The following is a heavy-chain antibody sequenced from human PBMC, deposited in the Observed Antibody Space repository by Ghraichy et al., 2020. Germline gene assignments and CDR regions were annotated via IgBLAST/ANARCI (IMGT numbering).Heavy chain of an antibody. V-gene: IGHV5-51*01. Sequence: GESLNISCKGSGYSLTNYWIGWVRQMPGKGLEWMGIIYPADSDTRYSPSFQGQVTISADKSISTAYLQWSSLKASDTAMYYCTRAREILVIYAIPDAFDIWGQGTMVTVSS. CDR2: IYPADSDT. J-gene: IGHJ3*02. CDR1: GYSLTNYW. CDR3: TRAREILVIYAIPDAFDI. D-gene: IGHD2-8*02.